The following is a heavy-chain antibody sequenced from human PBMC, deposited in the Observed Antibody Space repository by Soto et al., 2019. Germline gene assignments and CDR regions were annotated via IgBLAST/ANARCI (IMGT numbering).Heavy chain of an antibody. V-gene: IGHV1-69*13. J-gene: IGHJ6*02. D-gene: IGHD5-12*01. CDR1: GGTFRHSA. CDR3: PTPPEGGYKDGMDV. CDR2: IIPVFRTA. Sequence: SVKVSCKASGGTFRHSALSCIRQAPGQGLEWMGGIIPVFRTANYAQKFQDRVTITADESTSTAYMELYSLRPEDTAVYYCPTPPEGGYKDGMDVWGQGTTVTLSS.